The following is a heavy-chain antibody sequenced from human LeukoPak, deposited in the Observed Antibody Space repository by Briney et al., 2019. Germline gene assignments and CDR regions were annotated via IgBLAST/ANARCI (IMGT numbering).Heavy chain of an antibody. CDR2: ISSSGST. Sequence: SETLSLTCTVSGDSISSGDYYWSWIRQPAGKGLEWIGRISSSGSTNYNPSLKSRVTISVDTSKNQFSLKLSSVTAADTAVYYCYYYYGSGSYYPRSSSPYYMDVWGKGTTVTISS. D-gene: IGHD3-10*01. V-gene: IGHV4-61*02. J-gene: IGHJ6*03. CDR1: GDSISSGDYY. CDR3: YYYYGSGSYYPRSSSPYYMDV.